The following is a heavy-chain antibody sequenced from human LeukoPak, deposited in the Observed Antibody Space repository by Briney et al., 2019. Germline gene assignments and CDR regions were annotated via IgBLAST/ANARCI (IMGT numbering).Heavy chain of an antibody. CDR1: GFTFSDYY. D-gene: IGHD5-24*01. Sequence: GGSLRLSCAASGFTFSDYYMSWVRQAPGKGLEYVSYISGSGGTIYYADSVRGRFTISRDNAKRSLFLQMNSLRAEDTAVYYCAIDDEMATIYWGQGTLVTVSS. J-gene: IGHJ4*02. CDR3: AIDDEMATIY. V-gene: IGHV3-11*01. CDR2: ISGSGGTI.